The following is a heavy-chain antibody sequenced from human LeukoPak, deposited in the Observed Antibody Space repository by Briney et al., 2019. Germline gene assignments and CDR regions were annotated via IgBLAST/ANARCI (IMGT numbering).Heavy chain of an antibody. Sequence: GGSLRLSCEVSGFSFSTYWMTWVRQAPGKGLEWVANINQHGSETYYVDSVKGRFIISRDNAKNSLFLQMDSLTGEDTAVYYCSRGGLYRYSGTSGEYWGQGTLVTVSS. CDR3: SRGGLYRYSGTSGEY. CDR1: GFSFSTYW. V-gene: IGHV3-7*01. J-gene: IGHJ4*02. D-gene: IGHD1-26*01. CDR2: INQHGSET.